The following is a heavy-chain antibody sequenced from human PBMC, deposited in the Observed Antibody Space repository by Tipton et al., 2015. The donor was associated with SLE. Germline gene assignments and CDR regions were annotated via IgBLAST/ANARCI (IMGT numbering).Heavy chain of an antibody. CDR2: ISSSGSTI. CDR3: ASNVDSDAFDI. CDR1: GFTFSSYG. V-gene: IGHV3-48*04. Sequence: SLRLSCAASGFTFSSYGMNWVRQAPGKGLEWVSYISSSGSTIYYADSVKGRFTISGDNAKNSLYLQMNSLRAEDTAVYYCASNVDSDAFDIWGQGTMVTVSS. J-gene: IGHJ3*02. D-gene: IGHD5-12*01.